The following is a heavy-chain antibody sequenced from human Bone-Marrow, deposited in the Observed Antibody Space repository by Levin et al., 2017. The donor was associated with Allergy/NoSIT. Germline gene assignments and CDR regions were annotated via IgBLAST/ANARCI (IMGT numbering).Heavy chain of an antibody. V-gene: IGHV1-24*01. CDR3: ATELFGSGVFDL. CDR1: GYTLTDLS. D-gene: IGHD2-21*01. Sequence: ASVKVSCKVSGYTLTDLSMNWVRQSPGKGLEWMGGFDPEDGERIHAQEFQGRVTLTEDTSTNTAYMELTNLRSGDTAVYFCATELFGSGVFDLWGQGTMVIVSS. J-gene: IGHJ3*01. CDR2: FDPEDGER.